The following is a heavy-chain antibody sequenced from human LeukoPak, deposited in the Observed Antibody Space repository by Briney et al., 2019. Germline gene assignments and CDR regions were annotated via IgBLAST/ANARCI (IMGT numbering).Heavy chain of an antibody. Sequence: SETLSLTCNVSGVSVSDGRYYWPWIRQHPGKGLEWIVYKYYSGSANYNPSLKSRLTISIDTSKNQFSLQLSSVTAADTATYYCATPYCSSISCLDVFNMWGQGTRVTVSS. CDR1: GVSVSDGRYY. CDR2: KYYSGSA. J-gene: IGHJ3*02. CDR3: ATPYCSSISCLDVFNM. D-gene: IGHD2-2*01. V-gene: IGHV4-31*03.